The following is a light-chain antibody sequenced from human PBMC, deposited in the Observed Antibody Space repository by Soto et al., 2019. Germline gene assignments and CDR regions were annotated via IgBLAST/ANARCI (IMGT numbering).Light chain of an antibody. J-gene: IGLJ2*01. CDR1: RNDIGGYNY. CDR3: TSYIGSTALDVV. V-gene: IGLV2-14*01. CDR2: EVT. Sequence: QSALTQPASVSGSPGQSITISCTGTRNDIGGYNYVSWYQQHPGKAPNLIIYEVTNRPSGFSDRFSGSKSGNTASLTLSGLQPEDEADYYCTSYIGSTALDVVFGGGTKLTVL.